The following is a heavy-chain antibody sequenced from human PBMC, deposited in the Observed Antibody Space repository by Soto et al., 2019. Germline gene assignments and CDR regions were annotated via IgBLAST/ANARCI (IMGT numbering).Heavy chain of an antibody. D-gene: IGHD2-21*02. Sequence: SETLSLTCSVSGSSIINSAYYWAWLRQPPGKGLEWIGNIFYSGRVYYTPSLQGRVTMSVDTSRNQFSLQLRSVTAADTAVYFCARARIVLMPTARFDHWGRGTLVTVSS. CDR3: ARARIVLMPTARFDH. V-gene: IGHV4-39*02. CDR2: IFYSGRV. CDR1: GSSIINSAYY. J-gene: IGHJ5*02.